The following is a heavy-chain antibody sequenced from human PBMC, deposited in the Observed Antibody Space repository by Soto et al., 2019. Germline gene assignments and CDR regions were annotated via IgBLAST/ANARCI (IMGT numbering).Heavy chain of an antibody. CDR3: LRDIFGVVIFDS. CDR2: ISTNGRST. D-gene: IGHD3-3*01. V-gene: IGHV3-64D*06. Sequence: GGSLRLSCSASGFSFSDSAMHWVRQAPGKRLEFVSAISTNGRSTYYADSVKGRFTISRDNSKNTVHLQMSSLRAEDTALYYCLRDIFGVVIFDSWGQGTPVTVSS. J-gene: IGHJ4*02. CDR1: GFSFSDSA.